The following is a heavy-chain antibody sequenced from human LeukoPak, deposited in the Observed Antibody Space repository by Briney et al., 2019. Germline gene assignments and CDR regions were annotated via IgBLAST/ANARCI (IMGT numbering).Heavy chain of an antibody. CDR3: AREVTNWGYYYYYMDV. J-gene: IGHJ6*03. Sequence: GGSLRLSCAASGFTFSSYWMSWVRQAPGKGLEWVANIKQDGSEKYYVDSVKGRFTISRDNAKNSLYLQMNSLRAEDTAVYYCAREVTNWGYYYYYMDVRGKGTTVTVSS. V-gene: IGHV3-7*01. CDR2: IKQDGSEK. D-gene: IGHD3-16*01. CDR1: GFTFSSYW.